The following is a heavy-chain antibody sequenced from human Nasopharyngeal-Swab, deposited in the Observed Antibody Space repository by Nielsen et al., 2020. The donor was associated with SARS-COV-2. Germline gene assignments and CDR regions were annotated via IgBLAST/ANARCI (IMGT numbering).Heavy chain of an antibody. V-gene: IGHV3-74*01. CDR1: GFTFSRDW. CDR2: ISPDGRGT. J-gene: IGHJ4*02. Sequence: GGSLRLSCAASGFTFSRDWMHWVRQPPGKGLVGVSRISPDGRGTSFADSVKGRFTISRDNAENTLYLQMNSLRVEDTAVYFCARGTSDWRGIGYWGQGTLVTVSS. D-gene: IGHD6-19*01. CDR3: ARGTSDWRGIGY.